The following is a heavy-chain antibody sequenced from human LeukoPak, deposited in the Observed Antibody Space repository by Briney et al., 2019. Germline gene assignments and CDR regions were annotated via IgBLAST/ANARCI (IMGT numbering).Heavy chain of an antibody. D-gene: IGHD6-19*01. V-gene: IGHV3-48*03. CDR1: GFTFNSYE. Sequence: PGGSLRLSCAASGFTFNSYEMNWVRQAPGKGLEWVSYISSTSSTIYYADSVRGRSTISRDKAKNSLHLQMNSLRAEDTAVYYCARGESSGWDRQDFFDYWGQGTLVTVSS. J-gene: IGHJ4*02. CDR3: ARGESSGWDRQDFFDY. CDR2: ISSTSSTI.